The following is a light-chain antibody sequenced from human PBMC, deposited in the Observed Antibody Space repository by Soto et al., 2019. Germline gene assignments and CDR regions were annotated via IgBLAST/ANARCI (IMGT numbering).Light chain of an antibody. CDR3: QEYNTFWT. Sequence: DLQRTQSPSNLSPPIANRVTITGLASQYLTGLSAWYQQKPGMAPKRLISRASWFESGVPLRLSGSGSGIEFSLPFNGLQHDDFSSSYCQEYNTFWTFGQGTKVDIK. J-gene: IGKJ1*01. CDR1: QYLTGL. CDR2: RAS. V-gene: IGKV1-5*03.